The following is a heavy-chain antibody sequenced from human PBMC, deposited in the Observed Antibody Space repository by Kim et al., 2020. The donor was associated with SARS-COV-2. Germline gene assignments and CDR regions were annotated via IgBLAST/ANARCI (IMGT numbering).Heavy chain of an antibody. V-gene: IGHV4-39*01. CDR2: IYYSGST. CDR1: GGSISSSSYY. J-gene: IGHJ4*01. Sequence: SETLSLTCTVSGGSISSSSYYWGWIRQPPGKGLVWIGSIYYSGSTYYNPSLKSRVTISVDTSKNQFSLKLSSVTAADTAVYYCALRLLTSSFYYFDYWG. D-gene: IGHD1-26*01. CDR3: ALRLLTSSFYYFDY.